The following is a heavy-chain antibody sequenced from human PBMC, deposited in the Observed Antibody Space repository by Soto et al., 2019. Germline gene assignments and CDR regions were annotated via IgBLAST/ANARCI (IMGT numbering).Heavy chain of an antibody. CDR1: RFTFSSYA. CDR3: AKVLRGGSYYFDY. Sequence: EVQLLESGGGLVQPGGSLRLSCAASRFTFSSYAMSWVRQAPGKGLEWVSAISGSGGSTYYADSVKGRFTISRDNSKNTLYLQMNSLRAEDTAVYYCAKVLRGGSYYFDYWGQGTLVTVSS. CDR2: ISGSGGST. D-gene: IGHD3-16*01. V-gene: IGHV3-23*01. J-gene: IGHJ4*02.